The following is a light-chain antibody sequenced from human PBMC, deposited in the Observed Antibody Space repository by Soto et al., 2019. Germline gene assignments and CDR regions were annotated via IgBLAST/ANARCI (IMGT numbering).Light chain of an antibody. Sequence: QSVLTQPASVSGSPGQSITISCTGTSSDVGRYDFVSWYQQHPGKAPKLIIYEVSHRPSGISDRFSDSKSVNTASLTIFGLQAEDEADYYCSSYTSVSTSCVFGTGTKLTVL. CDR1: SSDVGRYDF. CDR2: EVS. CDR3: SSYTSVSTSCV. J-gene: IGLJ1*01. V-gene: IGLV2-14*01.